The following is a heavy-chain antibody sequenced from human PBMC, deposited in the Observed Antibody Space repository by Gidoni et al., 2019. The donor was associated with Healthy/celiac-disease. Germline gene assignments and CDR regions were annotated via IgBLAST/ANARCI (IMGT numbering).Heavy chain of an antibody. CDR3: ARGEKWELPDY. D-gene: IGHD1-26*01. Sequence: QVQLQESGPGLVKPSETLSLTCPVSGGSISSYYWSWIRQPPGKGLEWIGYNYYRGSNNYNPSLKSRVTISVDKSKNQFSLKLSSVTAADTAVYYCARGEKWELPDYWGQGTLVTVSS. V-gene: IGHV4-59*01. CDR1: GGSISSYY. CDR2: NYYRGSN. J-gene: IGHJ4*02.